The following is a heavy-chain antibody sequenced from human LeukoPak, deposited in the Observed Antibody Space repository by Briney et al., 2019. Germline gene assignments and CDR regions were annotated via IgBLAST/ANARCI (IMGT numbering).Heavy chain of an antibody. Sequence: PSEALSLTCAVYGGSFATFYWSWIRQPPGKGLEWIGEGIHGGRTNYNPSLKSRVTISVDTSKNQFSLKLSSVTAADTAVYYCARGGSGYALNWFDPWGQGTLVTVSS. J-gene: IGHJ5*02. CDR1: GGSFATFY. D-gene: IGHD5-12*01. CDR2: GIHGGRT. CDR3: ARGGSGYALNWFDP. V-gene: IGHV4-34*01.